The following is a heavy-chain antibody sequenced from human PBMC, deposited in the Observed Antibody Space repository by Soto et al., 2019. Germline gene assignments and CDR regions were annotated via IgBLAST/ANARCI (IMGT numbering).Heavy chain of an antibody. D-gene: IGHD3-10*01. J-gene: IGHJ4*02. CDR1: EFTFSTYP. V-gene: IGHV3-33*08. CDR3: AREFGRGVIDY. Sequence: QVLLVESGGGVVQPGGSLRLSCAASEFTFSTYPMHWVRQAPGKGLEWVAVIWYDGSNKYYADSVKGRFTISRDNSKNTLYLQMNSLRAEDTAVYYCAREFGRGVIDYWGQGTLVTVSS. CDR2: IWYDGSNK.